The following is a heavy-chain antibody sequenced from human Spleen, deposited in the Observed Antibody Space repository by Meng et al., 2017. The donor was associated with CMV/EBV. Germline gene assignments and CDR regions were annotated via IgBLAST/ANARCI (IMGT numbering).Heavy chain of an antibody. CDR3: AKGGDFWSGPGDY. J-gene: IGHJ4*02. Sequence: GESLKISCAASGFTFSSYAMSWVRQAPGKGLEWVSVIYSGGSSTYYADSVKGRFTISRDNSKNTLYLQMNSLRAEDTAVYYCAKGGDFWSGPGDYWGQGTLVTVSS. CDR2: IYSGGSST. CDR1: GFTFSSYA. D-gene: IGHD3-3*01. V-gene: IGHV3-23*03.